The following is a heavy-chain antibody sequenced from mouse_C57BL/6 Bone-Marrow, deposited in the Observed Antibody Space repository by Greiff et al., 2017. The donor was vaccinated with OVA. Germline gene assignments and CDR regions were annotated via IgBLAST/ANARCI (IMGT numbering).Heavy chain of an antibody. CDR2: ISSGGSYT. V-gene: IGHV5-6*01. CDR1: GFTFSSYG. Sequence: EVQRVKSGGDLVKPGGSLKLSCAASGFTFSSYGMSWVRQTPDKRLEWVATISSGGSYTYYPDSVKGRFTISRDNAKNTLYLQMSSLKSEDTAMYYCARHGYDGYYVAWFAYWGQGTLVTVSA. D-gene: IGHD2-3*01. CDR3: ARHGYDGYYVAWFAY. J-gene: IGHJ3*01.